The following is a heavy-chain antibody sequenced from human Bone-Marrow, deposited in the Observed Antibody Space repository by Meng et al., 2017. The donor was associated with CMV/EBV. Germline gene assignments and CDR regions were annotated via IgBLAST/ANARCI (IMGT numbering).Heavy chain of an antibody. CDR2: ISSSSSYL. CDR1: GFTFSSYS. D-gene: IGHD3-10*01. CDR3: ARDILGGTTMVRVVSDY. J-gene: IGHJ4*02. V-gene: IGHV3-21*01. Sequence: GGSLRLSFAASGFTFSSYSMNWFRQAPGKGLEWVSSISSSSSYLYYADSVKGRFTISRDKAKNSLYLQMNSLRAEDTAVYYCARDILGGTTMVRVVSDYWGQGTLVTVSS.